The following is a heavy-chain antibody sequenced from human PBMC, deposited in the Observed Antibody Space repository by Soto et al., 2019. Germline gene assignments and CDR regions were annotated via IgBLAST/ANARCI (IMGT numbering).Heavy chain of an antibody. CDR2: ISGSGGST. Sequence: GGSLRLSCAASGFTFSSYAMSWVRQAPGKGLEWVSAISGSGGSTYYADSVKGRFTISRDNSKNTLYLQMNSLRAEDTAVYYCAKDHSQYKIQLWFDYWGQGTLVTVSS. D-gene: IGHD5-18*01. V-gene: IGHV3-23*01. CDR1: GFTFSSYA. J-gene: IGHJ4*02. CDR3: AKDHSQYKIQLWFDY.